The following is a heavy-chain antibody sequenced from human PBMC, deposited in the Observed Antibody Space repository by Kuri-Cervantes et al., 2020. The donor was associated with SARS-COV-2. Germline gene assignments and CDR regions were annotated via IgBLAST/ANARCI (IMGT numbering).Heavy chain of an antibody. CDR2: TYYRSKWYD. D-gene: IGHD7-27*01. V-gene: IGHV6-1*01. J-gene: IGHJ5*02. Sequence: LRLSCAISGDSVSSKIAAWNWIRQSPSRGLEWLGRTYYRSKWYDDYAVSVKSRISINPDTSKNQFPLHLNSVTPEDTAVYYCARGTNWPPDGWFDPWGQGVLVTVSS. CDR1: GDSVSSKIAA. CDR3: ARGTNWPPDGWFDP.